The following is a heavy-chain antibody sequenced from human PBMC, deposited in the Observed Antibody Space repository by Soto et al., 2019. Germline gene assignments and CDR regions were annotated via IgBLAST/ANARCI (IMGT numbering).Heavy chain of an antibody. Sequence: GGSLSLSCAASGFTFSSYGMHWVRQAPGKGLEWVAVIWYDGSNKYYADSVKGRFTISRDNSKNTLYLQMNSLRAEDTAVYYCAREGSRGPADAFDIWGRGTMVTVSS. J-gene: IGHJ3*02. CDR3: AREGSRGPADAFDI. V-gene: IGHV3-33*01. CDR1: GFTFSSYG. CDR2: IWYDGSNK.